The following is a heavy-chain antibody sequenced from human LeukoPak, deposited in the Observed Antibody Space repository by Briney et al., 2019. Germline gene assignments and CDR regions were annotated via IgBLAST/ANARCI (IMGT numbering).Heavy chain of an antibody. D-gene: IGHD2-15*01. J-gene: IGHJ6*02. CDR1: GFTFSSYS. CDR2: ISSSSSYI. Sequence: GGSLRLSCAASGFTFSSYSMNWVRQAPGKGLEWVSSISSSSSYIYYADSVKGRFTISRDNAKNSLYLQMNSLRAEDTAVYYCAKDSTYCSDITCYSRYYFHAMDVWGQGTTVTVSS. CDR3: AKDSTYCSDITCYSRYYFHAMDV. V-gene: IGHV3-21*01.